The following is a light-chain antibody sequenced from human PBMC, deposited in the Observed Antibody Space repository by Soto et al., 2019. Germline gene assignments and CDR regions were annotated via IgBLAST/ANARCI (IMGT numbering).Light chain of an antibody. CDR2: YDD. V-gene: IGLV1-36*01. Sequence: QSVLTQPPSVSEAPGQRVTISCSGSNVGNKAVNWYQQLPGKAPKLLLYYDDMLSSGVSDRFSGSKSGTSASLAISGLQNDDDGDYYCAIWDDSVDGWVFGGGTKFTVL. CDR1: NVGNKA. CDR3: AIWDDSVDGWV. J-gene: IGLJ3*02.